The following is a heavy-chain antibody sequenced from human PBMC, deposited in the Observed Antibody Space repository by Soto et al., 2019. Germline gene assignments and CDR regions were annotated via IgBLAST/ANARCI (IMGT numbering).Heavy chain of an antibody. Sequence: GASVKVSCKASGYTFTDYYMHWVRQAPGQGLEWMGIINPTDGSTLYAQKFQARVIMTRDTSTSTVYMDLSSLRSEDTAVYYCAREYCSGGSCRPEPWGQGTLVTVSS. V-gene: IGHV1-46*03. CDR1: GYTFTDYY. CDR3: AREYCSGGSCRPEP. J-gene: IGHJ5*02. CDR2: INPTDGST. D-gene: IGHD2-15*01.